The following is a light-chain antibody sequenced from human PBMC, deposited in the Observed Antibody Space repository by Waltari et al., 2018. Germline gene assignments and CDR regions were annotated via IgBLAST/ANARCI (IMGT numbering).Light chain of an antibody. Sequence: QAVVTQEPSLTVSPGGTVTLTCGSRPEAVTSGHHPHWFQQKPGQAPRTLIYDTSNKLSWTPARLSGSLLGGKAALTLSGAQPEDEAEYYCLLSYSGARVFGGGTKLTVL. CDR3: LLSYSGARV. CDR2: DTS. CDR1: PEAVTSGHH. V-gene: IGLV7-46*01. J-gene: IGLJ2*01.